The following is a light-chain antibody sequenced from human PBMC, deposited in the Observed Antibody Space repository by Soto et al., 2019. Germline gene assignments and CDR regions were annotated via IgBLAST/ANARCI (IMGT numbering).Light chain of an antibody. J-gene: IGLJ2*01. CDR3: SSYTSISAVV. CDR2: DVS. V-gene: IGLV2-14*01. CDR1: SSDVGDYNY. Sequence: QSALTQPASVSGSPGQSISISCTGTSSDVGDYNYVSWYQQYPGKAPKLMIYDVSNRPSGVSNRFSGPKSGNTASLNISGLQAEDEAAYYCSSYTSISAVVFCGGTKLTLL.